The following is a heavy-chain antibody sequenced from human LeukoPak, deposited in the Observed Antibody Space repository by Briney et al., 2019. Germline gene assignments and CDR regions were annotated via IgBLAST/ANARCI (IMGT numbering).Heavy chain of an antibody. Sequence: ASETLSLTCAVYGGSFSGYYWSWIRQPPGKGLEWIGEINHSGSANYNPSLKSRVTISLDTSKNQFSLKLSSVTAADTAVYCCARGQGTVTTHWGQGTLVTVSS. CDR2: INHSGSA. J-gene: IGHJ4*02. V-gene: IGHV4-34*01. D-gene: IGHD4-17*01. CDR1: GGSFSGYY. CDR3: ARGQGTVTTH.